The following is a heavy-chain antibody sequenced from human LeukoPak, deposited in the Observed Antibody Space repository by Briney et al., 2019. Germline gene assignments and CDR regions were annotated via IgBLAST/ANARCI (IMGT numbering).Heavy chain of an antibody. J-gene: IGHJ4*02. D-gene: IGHD6-13*01. CDR1: GFTFSSYA. Sequence: GGSLRLSCAASGFTFSSYAMHWVRQAPGKGLEWVAVISYDGSNKYYADSVKGRFTISRDNSKNTLYLQMNSLRAEDTAVYYCARGVQSSSWEIDYWGQGTLVTVSS. V-gene: IGHV3-30-3*01. CDR2: ISYDGSNK. CDR3: ARGVQSSSWEIDY.